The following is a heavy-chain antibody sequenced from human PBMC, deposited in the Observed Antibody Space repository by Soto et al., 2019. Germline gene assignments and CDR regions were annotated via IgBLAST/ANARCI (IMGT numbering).Heavy chain of an antibody. V-gene: IGHV3-9*01. D-gene: IGHD3-10*01. CDR2: ISWNSGTI. CDR1: GFTFDEYA. Sequence: EVQLVESGGGLVQPGRSLRVSCAASGFTFDEYAMHWVRQAPGKGLEWVSGISWNSGTIHYADSVRGRFTVSRDNARNSLYLQMNSLRDEDTALYYCGKDIDDYYGSGRIDYWGQGTLVTVSS. J-gene: IGHJ4*02. CDR3: GKDIDDYYGSGRIDY.